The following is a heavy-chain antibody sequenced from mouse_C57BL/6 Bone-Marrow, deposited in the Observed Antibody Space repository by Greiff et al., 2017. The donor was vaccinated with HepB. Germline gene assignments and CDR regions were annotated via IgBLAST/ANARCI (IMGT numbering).Heavy chain of an antibody. V-gene: IGHV5-16*01. D-gene: IGHD1-1*01. CDR1: GFTFSDYY. Sequence: EVKVVESEGGLVQPGSSMKLSCTASGFTFSDYYMAWVRQVPEKGLEWVANINYDGSSTYYLDSLKSRFIISRDNAKNILYLQMSSLKSEDTATYYCARDTIYYYGSSYFYYAMDYWGQGTSVTVSS. CDR3: ARDTIYYYGSSYFYYAMDY. CDR2: INYDGSST. J-gene: IGHJ4*01.